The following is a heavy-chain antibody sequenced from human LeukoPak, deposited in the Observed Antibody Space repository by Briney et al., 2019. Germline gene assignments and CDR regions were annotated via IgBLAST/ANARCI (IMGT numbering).Heavy chain of an antibody. CDR2: ISSSGSTI. CDR1: GFTFSSYE. J-gene: IGHJ6*03. Sequence: GGSLRLSCAASGFTFSSYEMNWVRQAPGKGLEWVSYISSSGSTIYYADSVKGRFTISRDNAKNSLYLQMNSLKTEDTAVYYCTRHTVEMATISSYYYYYMDVWGKGTTVTVSS. CDR3: TRHTVEMATISSYYYYYMDV. V-gene: IGHV3-48*03. D-gene: IGHD5-24*01.